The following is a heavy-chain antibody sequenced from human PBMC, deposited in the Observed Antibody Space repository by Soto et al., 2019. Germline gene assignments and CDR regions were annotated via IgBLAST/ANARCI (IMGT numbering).Heavy chain of an antibody. D-gene: IGHD4-17*01. CDR2: IIPIFGTA. J-gene: IGHJ5*02. CDR3: ARQTSGDYADNWFDP. Sequence: SVKVSCKASGGTFSSYAISWVRQAPGQGLEWMGGIIPIFGTANYAQKFQGRVTITADESTSTAYMELSSLRSEDMAVYYCARQTSGDYADNWFDPWGQGTLVTVSS. V-gene: IGHV1-69*13. CDR1: GGTFSSYA.